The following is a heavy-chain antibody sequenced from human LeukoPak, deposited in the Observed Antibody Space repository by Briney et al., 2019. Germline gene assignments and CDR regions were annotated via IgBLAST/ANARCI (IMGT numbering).Heavy chain of an antibody. V-gene: IGHV1-8*03. Sequence: ASVKVSCKASGYTFTSYDINWVRQAPGQGLEWMGWMNPNSGNTGYAQKFQGRVTITRNTSISTAYMELSSLRSEDTAVYYCARGGVRGFYDSSGYPTFAAFDIWGQGTMVTVSS. J-gene: IGHJ3*02. CDR2: MNPNSGNT. CDR1: GYTFTSYD. D-gene: IGHD3-22*01. CDR3: ARGGVRGFYDSSGYPTFAAFDI.